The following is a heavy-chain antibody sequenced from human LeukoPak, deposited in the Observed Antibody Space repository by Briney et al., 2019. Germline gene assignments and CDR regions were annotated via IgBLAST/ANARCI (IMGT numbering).Heavy chain of an antibody. CDR2: IYYTGST. CDR3: ARDTGYCSGGSCYHNYFDF. CDR1: GGSVSSGSFY. J-gene: IGHJ4*02. D-gene: IGHD2-15*01. V-gene: IGHV4-61*01. Sequence: PSETLSLTCTVSGGSVSSGSFYWSWIRRTPGKGLEWIGYIYYTGSTNYNPSLKSRVTISVDTSKNQFSLKLSSVTAADTAVYYCARDTGYCSGGSCYHNYFDFWGQGALVTVSS.